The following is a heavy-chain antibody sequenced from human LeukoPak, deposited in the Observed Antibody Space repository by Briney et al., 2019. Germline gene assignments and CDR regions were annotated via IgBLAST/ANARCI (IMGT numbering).Heavy chain of an antibody. CDR2: IYHSGST. CDR1: GGSISSGGYS. D-gene: IGHD3-16*01. J-gene: IGHJ4*02. CDR3: ARDSPPTLPNDY. Sequence: SQTLSLTCAVSGGSISSGGYSWSWIRQPPGKGLEWIGYIYHSGSTYYNPSLKSRVTISVDRSKNQFSLKLSSVTAADTAVYYCARDSPPTLPNDYWGQGTLVTVSS. V-gene: IGHV4-30-2*01.